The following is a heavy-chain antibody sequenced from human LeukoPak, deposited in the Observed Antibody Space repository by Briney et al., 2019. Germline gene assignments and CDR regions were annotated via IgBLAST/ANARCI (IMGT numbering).Heavy chain of an antibody. CDR1: GGSISSGGYS. CDR3: ARDLVWGSSLDWYFDL. CDR2: IYHSGST. Sequence: PSQTLSLTCAVSGGSISSGGYSWSWIRQPPGKGLEWIGYIYHSGSTYYNPSLKSRVTISVDRSKNQFSLKLSSVTAADTAVYYCARDLVWGSSLDWYFDLWGRGTLVTVSS. J-gene: IGHJ2*01. D-gene: IGHD3-16*01. V-gene: IGHV4-30-2*01.